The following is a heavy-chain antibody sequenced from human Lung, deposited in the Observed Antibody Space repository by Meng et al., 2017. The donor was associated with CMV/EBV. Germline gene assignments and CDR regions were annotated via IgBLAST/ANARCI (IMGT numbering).Heavy chain of an antibody. Sequence: SVXVSXKTSGYTFTGYYLHWVRQAPGQRLEWMGWMNPNSGGTNYALKFQGRVTMTSDTSISTGFMELSRLRSDDTAMYYCAKDFWMVPGAMGMVVFGQETXVTVSS. CDR1: GYTFTGYY. D-gene: IGHD2-2*01. CDR3: AKDFWMVPGAMGMVV. CDR2: MNPNSGGT. J-gene: IGHJ6*02. V-gene: IGHV1-2*02.